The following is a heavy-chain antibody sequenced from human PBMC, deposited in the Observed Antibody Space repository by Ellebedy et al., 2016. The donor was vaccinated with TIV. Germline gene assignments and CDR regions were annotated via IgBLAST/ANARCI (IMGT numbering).Heavy chain of an antibody. CDR1: GFTFSNYG. CDR3: ARDPRVVVLAAMDY. J-gene: IGHJ4*02. Sequence: PGGSLRLSCAASGFTFSNYGMHWVRQAPGKGLEWVAVIWYDGSHKFYGDSVKGRFTISRDNSKRTLSLQMNSLTAEDTAVYYCARDPRVVVLAAMDYWGQGTRVTVSS. D-gene: IGHD2-2*01. CDR2: IWYDGSHK. V-gene: IGHV3-33*01.